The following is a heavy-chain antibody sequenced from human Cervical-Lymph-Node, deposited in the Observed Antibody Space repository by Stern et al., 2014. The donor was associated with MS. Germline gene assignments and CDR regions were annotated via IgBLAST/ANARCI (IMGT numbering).Heavy chain of an antibody. V-gene: IGHV3-33*01. CDR2: IWSDGTNS. J-gene: IGHJ3*02. Sequence: QVQLVQSGGGVVQPGRSLRLSCAASGFTFSTYGMHWVRQAPGKGLEWVAVIWSDGTNSLYADSVKGRFTISRDNSKNPLYLQMNTLRTEDTAVYYCAREAPVEPAATDAFDIWGRGTMVAVSS. CDR3: AREAPVEPAATDAFDI. CDR1: GFTFSTYG. D-gene: IGHD2-2*01.